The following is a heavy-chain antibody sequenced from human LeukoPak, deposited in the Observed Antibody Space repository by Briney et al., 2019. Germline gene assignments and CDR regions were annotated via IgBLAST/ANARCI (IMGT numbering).Heavy chain of an antibody. CDR3: AREVVVPAAARHYYYYYYMDV. V-gene: IGHV3-21*01. CDR2: ISSSSSYI. Sequence: PGGSLRLSCAASGFTFSSYSMNWVRQAPGKGLEWASSISSSSSYIYYADSVKGRFTISRDNAKNSLYLQMNSLRAEDTAVYYCAREVVVPAAARHYYYYYYMDVWGKGTTVTVSS. CDR1: GFTFSSYS. D-gene: IGHD2-2*01. J-gene: IGHJ6*03.